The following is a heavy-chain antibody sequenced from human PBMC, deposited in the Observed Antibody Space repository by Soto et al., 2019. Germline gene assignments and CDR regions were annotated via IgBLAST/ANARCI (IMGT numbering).Heavy chain of an antibody. Sequence: PGGSLRLSCAASGFTFRSYWMQWVRQAPGKGLVWVSWINSDGSSTSYADSVKGRFTISRDNAKNTLYLQMNSLRAEDTAVYYCARGVVVVTATYGMDVWGQGTTVTVSS. D-gene: IGHD2-15*01. CDR3: ARGVVVVTATYGMDV. V-gene: IGHV3-74*01. J-gene: IGHJ6*02. CDR1: GFTFRSYW. CDR2: INSDGSST.